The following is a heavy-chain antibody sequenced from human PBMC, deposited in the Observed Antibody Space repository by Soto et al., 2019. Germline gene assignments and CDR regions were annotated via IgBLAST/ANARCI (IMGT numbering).Heavy chain of an antibody. V-gene: IGHV4-59*01. CDR2: IYYSGST. D-gene: IGHD3-10*01. CDR3: ARDPHYYGSGTDYYGMDV. J-gene: IGHJ6*02. Sequence: SETLSLTCTVSGGSISSYYWSWIRQPPGKGLEWIGYIYYSGSTNYNPSLKSRVTISVDTSKNQFSLKLSSVTAADTAVYYCARDPHYYGSGTDYYGMDVWGQGTTVTVSS. CDR1: GGSISSYY.